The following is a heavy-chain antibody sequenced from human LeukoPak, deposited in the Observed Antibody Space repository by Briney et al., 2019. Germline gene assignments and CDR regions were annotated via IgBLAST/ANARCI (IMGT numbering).Heavy chain of an antibody. CDR2: LSGSGTNT. Sequence: PGGSLRLSCAASGFTFSSYAMSWVRQTPGKGLEWVSALSGSGTNTYYADSVKGRFTISRDNSKNTLYLQMNSLRAEDTAVYYCAKYSYGDYAHYYYGMDVWGQGTTVTVSS. CDR1: GFTFSSYA. V-gene: IGHV3-23*01. D-gene: IGHD4-17*01. J-gene: IGHJ6*02. CDR3: AKYSYGDYAHYYYGMDV.